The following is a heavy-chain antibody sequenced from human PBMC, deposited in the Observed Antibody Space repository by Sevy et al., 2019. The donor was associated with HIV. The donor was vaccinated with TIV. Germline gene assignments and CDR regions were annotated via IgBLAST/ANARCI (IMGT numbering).Heavy chain of an antibody. D-gene: IGHD2-15*01. V-gene: IGHV3-43*01. J-gene: IGHJ3*02. Sequence: GGSLRLSCAASGFTFDDYTMHWVRQAPGKGLEWVSLISWDGGSTYYGDSVKGRFTISRDNSKNSLYLQMNSLRTEDTALYYCAKDTRYCSGGSCYLEVGAFDIWGQGTMVTVSS. CDR2: ISWDGGST. CDR3: AKDTRYCSGGSCYLEVGAFDI. CDR1: GFTFDDYT.